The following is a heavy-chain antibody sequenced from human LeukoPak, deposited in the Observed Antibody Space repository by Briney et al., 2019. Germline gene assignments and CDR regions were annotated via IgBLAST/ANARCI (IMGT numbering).Heavy chain of an antibody. Sequence: SETLSVTCTVSGGSISSYYWSWIRQPPGKGLEWIGYIYYSGSTNYNPSLKSRVTISVDTSKNQFSLELSSVTAADTAVYYCARSIRAYDSSGYYYFNAFDIWGQGTMVTVSS. CDR1: GGSISSYY. CDR2: IYYSGST. CDR3: ARSIRAYDSSGYYYFNAFDI. J-gene: IGHJ3*02. V-gene: IGHV4-59*01. D-gene: IGHD3-22*01.